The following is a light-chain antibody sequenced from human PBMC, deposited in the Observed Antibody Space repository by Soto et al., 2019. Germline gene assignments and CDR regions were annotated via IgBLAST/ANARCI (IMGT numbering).Light chain of an antibody. V-gene: IGKV1-5*01. Sequence: DIPMTQSPSILSASVGDRVAITCRASESSSNWLAWYQQKPGKAPKVLNYDASRLQSGVPERFSGSGSGTEFPLTISSLQADDIATYYCQRYKSYSYTFGQGTNLEI. CDR1: ESSSNW. CDR3: QRYKSYSYT. CDR2: DAS. J-gene: IGKJ2*01.